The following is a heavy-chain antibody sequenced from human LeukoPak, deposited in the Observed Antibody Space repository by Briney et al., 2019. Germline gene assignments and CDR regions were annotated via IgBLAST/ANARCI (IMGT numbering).Heavy chain of an antibody. CDR1: GYTFTDYY. V-gene: IGHV1-2*02. D-gene: IGHD6-19*01. Sequence: APVKVSCKASGYTFTDYYMHWVRQAPGQGLEWMGWINPNSGGTNYAQKFQGRVTMTRDTSISTAYMELTRLRSGDTALYYCARHYSSGWYVFNYWGQGTLVTVSS. CDR3: ARHYSSGWYVFNY. CDR2: INPNSGGT. J-gene: IGHJ4*02.